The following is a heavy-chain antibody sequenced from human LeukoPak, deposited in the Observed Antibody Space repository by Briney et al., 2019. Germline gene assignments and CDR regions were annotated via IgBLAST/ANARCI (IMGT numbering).Heavy chain of an antibody. CDR3: ARDGPYDSSGYYFSY. D-gene: IGHD3-22*01. CDR1: GFTFNSYW. CDR2: IKQDGSEK. J-gene: IGHJ4*02. Sequence: GGSLRLSCAASGFTFNSYWMSWVRQAPGKGLEWVANIKQDGSEKYYVDSVKGRFTISRDNAKNSLYLQMNSLRAEDTAVYYCARDGPYDSSGYYFSYWGQGTLVTVSS. V-gene: IGHV3-7*01.